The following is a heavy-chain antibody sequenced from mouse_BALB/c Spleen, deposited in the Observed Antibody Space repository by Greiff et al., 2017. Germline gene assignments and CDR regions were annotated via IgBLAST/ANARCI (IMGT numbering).Heavy chain of an antibody. CDR1: GFNIKDTY. Sequence: QVQLQQSGAELVKPGASVKLSCTASGFNIKDTYMHWVKQRPGQGLEWIGVIDPSDSYTSYNQKFKGKATLTVDTSSSTAYMQLSSLTSEDSAVYYCTRDYGNFFYWYFDVWGAGTTVTVSS. CDR3: TRDYGNFFYWYFDV. CDR2: IDPSDSYT. D-gene: IGHD2-1*01. V-gene: IGHV1-69*02. J-gene: IGHJ1*01.